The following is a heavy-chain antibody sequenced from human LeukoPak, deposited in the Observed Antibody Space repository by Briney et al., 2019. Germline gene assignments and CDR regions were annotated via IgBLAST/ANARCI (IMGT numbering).Heavy chain of an antibody. D-gene: IGHD3-22*01. CDR1: GYTFTSYY. V-gene: IGHV1-2*02. CDR3: AREYYYDSSGYGY. Sequence: ASVKVSCKASGYTFTSYYMHWVRHAPGQGLEWMGWINPNSGGTNYAQKFQGRVTMTRDTSISTAYMELSRLRSDDTAVYYCAREYYYDSSGYGYWGQGTLVTVSS. J-gene: IGHJ4*02. CDR2: INPNSGGT.